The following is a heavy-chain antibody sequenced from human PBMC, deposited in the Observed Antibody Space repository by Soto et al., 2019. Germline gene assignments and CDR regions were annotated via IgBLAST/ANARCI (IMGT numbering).Heavy chain of an antibody. Sequence: PGGSLRLSCEASGFTFGNYAMTWVRQGPGKGLEWVGRIKSETDGGTTHYAAPVKGRFTISRDDSKNTLYLQMNSLKTEDTAVYYCTTYPLDGLGFWGQGTLVTVSS. V-gene: IGHV3-15*01. CDR1: GFTFGNYA. CDR2: IKSETDGGTT. CDR3: TTYPLDGLGF. J-gene: IGHJ4*02. D-gene: IGHD4-17*01.